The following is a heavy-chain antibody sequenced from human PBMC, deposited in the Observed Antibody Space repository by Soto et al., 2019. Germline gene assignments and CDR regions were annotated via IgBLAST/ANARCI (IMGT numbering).Heavy chain of an antibody. J-gene: IGHJ4*02. CDR1: GGSISSSSYY. CDR2: IYYSGRT. Sequence: QLQLQESGPGLVKPSETLSLTCTVSGGSISSSSYYWGWIRQPPGKGLEWIGSIYYSGRTYYNPSLKSRVTISVDTSKNQFSLKLSSVTAAHTAVYYCASRDTTIFGVVDWGQGTLVTVSS. D-gene: IGHD3-3*01. V-gene: IGHV4-39*01. CDR3: ASRDTTIFGVVD.